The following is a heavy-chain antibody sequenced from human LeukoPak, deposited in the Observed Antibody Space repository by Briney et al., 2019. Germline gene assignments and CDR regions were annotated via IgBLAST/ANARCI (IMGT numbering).Heavy chain of an antibody. J-gene: IGHJ6*02. D-gene: IGHD2-15*01. CDR2: IIPIFGTA. Sequence: SVKVSCKASGGTFSSYAISWVRQAPGQGLEWMGGIIPIFGTANYAQKFQGRVTITADESTSTAYMELSSLRSEDTAVYYCARDSCSGGSSYGGMDVWGQGTTVTVSS. CDR1: GGTFSSYA. V-gene: IGHV1-69*13. CDR3: ARDSCSGGSSYGGMDV.